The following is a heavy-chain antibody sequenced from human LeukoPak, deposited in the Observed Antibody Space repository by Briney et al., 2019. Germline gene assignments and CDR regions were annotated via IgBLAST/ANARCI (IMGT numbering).Heavy chain of an antibody. D-gene: IGHD3-22*01. Sequence: SETLSLTCTVSSGSISDSNFYWGWIRQPPGKGLEWIGSIYYSGSTYYNPSLKSRVTISVDTSKNQFSLKLSSVTAADTAVYYCARDGYYDSSGYYGWFDPWGQGTLVTVSS. J-gene: IGHJ5*02. CDR3: ARDGYYDSSGYYGWFDP. V-gene: IGHV4-39*02. CDR1: SGSISDSNFY. CDR2: IYYSGST.